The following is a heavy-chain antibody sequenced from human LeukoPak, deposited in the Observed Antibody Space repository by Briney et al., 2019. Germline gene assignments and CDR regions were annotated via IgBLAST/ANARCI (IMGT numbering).Heavy chain of an antibody. CDR3: ARDLGQYYDTSDNWFDP. D-gene: IGHD3-22*01. J-gene: IGHJ5*02. CDR1: GFTFSSYW. Sequence: AGGSLRLSCEASGFTFSSYWMHWVRQAPGKGLVWVSRINSDGINTSYADSVKGRFTISRDNAKNTLNLQMNSLRAEDTAVYYCARDLGQYYDTSDNWFDPWGQGTLVTVSS. V-gene: IGHV3-74*01. CDR2: INSDGINT.